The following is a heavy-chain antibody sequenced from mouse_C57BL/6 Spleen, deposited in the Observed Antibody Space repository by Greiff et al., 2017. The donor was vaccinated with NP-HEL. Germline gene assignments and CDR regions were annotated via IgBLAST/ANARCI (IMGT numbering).Heavy chain of an antibody. Sequence: EVKLVESEGGLVQPGSSMKLSCTASGFTFSDYYMAWVRQVPEKGLEWVANINYDGSSTYYLDSLKSRFIISRDNAKNILYLQMSSLKSEDTATYYCARARGRVYFDYWGQGTTLTVS. V-gene: IGHV5-16*01. CDR3: ARARGRVYFDY. CDR1: GFTFSDYY. CDR2: INYDGSST. J-gene: IGHJ2*01.